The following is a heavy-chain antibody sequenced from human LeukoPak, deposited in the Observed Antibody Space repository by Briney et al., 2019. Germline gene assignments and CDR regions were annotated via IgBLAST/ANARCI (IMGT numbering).Heavy chain of an antibody. V-gene: IGHV3-74*01. CDR1: GFTFSNYW. CDR3: ARAQYYDSGGMDV. J-gene: IGHJ6*02. CDR2: IKGDGSHT. Sequence: GGSLRLSCAASGFTFSNYWMHWVRQAPGKGLVWVSRIKGDGSHTIYADSVKGRFTISRDNAKNSLYLQMNSLRAEDTAVYYCARAQYYDSGGMDVWGQGTTVTVSS. D-gene: IGHD3-3*01.